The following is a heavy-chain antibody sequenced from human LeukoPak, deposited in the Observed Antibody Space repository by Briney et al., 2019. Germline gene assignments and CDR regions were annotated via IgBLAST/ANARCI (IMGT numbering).Heavy chain of an antibody. Sequence: GGSLRLSCAASRFTFNSYAMSWVRQAPGKGLEWVSVIGGSNGITFYVGSVKGRFTISRDNSKDTLYLQMNSLKAEDTAVYYCARNENSGWGYFDYWGQGTLVTVSS. CDR2: IGGSNGIT. J-gene: IGHJ4*02. CDR3: ARNENSGWGYFDY. V-gene: IGHV3-23*01. CDR1: RFTFNSYA. D-gene: IGHD5-12*01.